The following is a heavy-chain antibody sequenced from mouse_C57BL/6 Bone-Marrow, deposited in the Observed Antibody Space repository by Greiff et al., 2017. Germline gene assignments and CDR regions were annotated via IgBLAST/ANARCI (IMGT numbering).Heavy chain of an antibody. D-gene: IGHD1-1*01. CDR3: ARELTQYYYAMDY. J-gene: IGHJ4*01. V-gene: IGHV5-17*01. Sequence: EVHLVESGGGLVKPGGSLKLSCAASGFTFSDYGMHWVRQAPEKGLEWVAYISSGSSTIYYADTVKGRFTISRDNAKNTLFLQMTSLRSEDTAMYYCARELTQYYYAMDYWGQGTSVTVSS. CDR2: ISSGSSTI. CDR1: GFTFSDYG.